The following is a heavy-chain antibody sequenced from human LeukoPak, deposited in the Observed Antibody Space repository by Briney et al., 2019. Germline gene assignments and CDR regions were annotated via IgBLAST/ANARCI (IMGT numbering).Heavy chain of an antibody. J-gene: IGHJ6*03. Sequence: SETLSLTCSVSGGSISSGTYYWSWIRQPAGKGLEWIGRIYTSGSTNYNPSLKSRVTISVDTSKNQFSLKLSSVTAADTAVYYCASFYCSGGSCYQYYYYYYVDVWGKGTTVTISS. CDR3: ASFYCSGGSCYQYYYYYYVDV. V-gene: IGHV4-61*02. CDR2: IYTSGST. CDR1: GGSISSGTYY. D-gene: IGHD2-15*01.